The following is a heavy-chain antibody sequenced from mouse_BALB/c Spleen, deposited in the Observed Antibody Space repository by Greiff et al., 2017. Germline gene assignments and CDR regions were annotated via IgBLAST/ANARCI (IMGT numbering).Heavy chain of an antibody. V-gene: IGHV14-3*02. D-gene: IGHD1-1*01. CDR3: ARSGYYYGSSYAMDY. Sequence: VQLQQSGAELVKPGASVKLSCTASGFNIKDTYMHWVKQRPEQGLEWIGRIDPANGNTKYDPKFQGKATITADTSSNTAYLQLSSLTSEDTAVYYCARSGYYYGSSYAMDYWGQGTSVTVSS. J-gene: IGHJ4*01. CDR1: GFNIKDTY. CDR2: IDPANGNT.